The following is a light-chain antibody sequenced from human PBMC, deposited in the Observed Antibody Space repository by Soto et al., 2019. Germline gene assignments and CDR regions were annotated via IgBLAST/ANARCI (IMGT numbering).Light chain of an antibody. CDR1: QDINTY. V-gene: IGKV1-33*01. J-gene: IGKJ4*01. Sequence: DIQMTQSPSSLSASVGDRVTITCQASQDINTYLNWYQQKPGKAPKLLIYDASKLETGVPSRFSGDAYCPTFTMTFTSPHPEDLPTYFCPHHYKLLLTFGGGTKVELK. CDR2: DAS. CDR3: PHHYKLLLT.